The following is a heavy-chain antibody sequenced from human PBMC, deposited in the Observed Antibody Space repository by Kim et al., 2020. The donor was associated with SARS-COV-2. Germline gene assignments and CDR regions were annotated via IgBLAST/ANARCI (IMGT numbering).Heavy chain of an antibody. Sequence: REINYVDSMKGRFTVSRDNGKNSLYLQMNSLRVDDTAVYYCARDSDWSFDYWGQGTLVTVSS. CDR2: REI. J-gene: IGHJ4*02. D-gene: IGHD3-9*01. V-gene: IGHV3-7*03. CDR3: ARDSDWSFDY.